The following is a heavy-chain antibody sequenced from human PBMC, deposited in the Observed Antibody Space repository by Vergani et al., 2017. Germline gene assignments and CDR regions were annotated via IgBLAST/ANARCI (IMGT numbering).Heavy chain of an antibody. D-gene: IGHD5-12*01. V-gene: IGHV3-74*01. J-gene: IGHJ5*01. CDR1: GFSFSGYW. Sequence: EVQLVESGGGLIHPGGSLRLSCEGSGFSFSGYWMHWVRQSPEKGLVWVSRIKSDGSITNYADSVKGRFTISRDNAKNTLYLEMNSLRGDDTAIYYCVRARCSGPCFMSNWFDSLVQGTLVTVSS. CDR2: IKSDGSIT. CDR3: VRARCSGPCFMSNWFDS.